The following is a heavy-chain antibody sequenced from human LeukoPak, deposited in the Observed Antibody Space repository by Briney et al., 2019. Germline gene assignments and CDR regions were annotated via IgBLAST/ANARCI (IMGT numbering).Heavy chain of an antibody. CDR2: IYWDDDK. CDR1: GFSLSTSGVG. CDR3: ARRPITMVRGVIIVRDNWFDP. Sequence: SGPTLVNPTHTLTLTCTFSGFSLSTSGVGVGWIRHPPGKALEWLALIYWDDDKRYSPSLKSRLTITKDTSKNQVVLTMTNMDPVVTATYYCARRPITMVRGVIIVRDNWFDPWGQGTLVTVSS. V-gene: IGHV2-5*02. J-gene: IGHJ5*02. D-gene: IGHD3-10*01.